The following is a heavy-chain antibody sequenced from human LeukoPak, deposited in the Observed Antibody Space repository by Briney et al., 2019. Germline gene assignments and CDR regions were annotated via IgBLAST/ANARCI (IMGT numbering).Heavy chain of an antibody. CDR3: ARDYNYAFDN. J-gene: IGHJ4*02. D-gene: IGHD5-24*01. CDR2: IGISGGNT. V-gene: IGHV3-48*04. Sequence: GGSLRLSCVASGFTFSHYSMNWVRQAPGKGLEWISYIGISGGNTKYADSVKGRFTIFGDSAKKSLYLQMTRLRVEDTAVYYCARDYNYAFDNWGQGTLVTVSS. CDR1: GFTFSHYS.